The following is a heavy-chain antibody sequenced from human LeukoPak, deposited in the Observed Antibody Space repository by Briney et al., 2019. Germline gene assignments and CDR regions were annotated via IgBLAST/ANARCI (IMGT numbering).Heavy chain of an antibody. CDR3: ARHDGYKISDY. CDR1: GGSISSSSYY. V-gene: IGHV4-39*01. Sequence: SETLSLTRTVSGGSISSSSYYWGWIRQPPGKGLEWIGSIYYSGSTYYNPSLKSRVTISVDTSKNQFSLKLSSVTAADTAVYYCARHDGYKISDYWGQGTLVTVSS. J-gene: IGHJ4*02. CDR2: IYYSGST. D-gene: IGHD5-24*01.